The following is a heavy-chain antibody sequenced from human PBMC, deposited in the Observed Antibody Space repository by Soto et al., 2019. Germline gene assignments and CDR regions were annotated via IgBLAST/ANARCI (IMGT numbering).Heavy chain of an antibody. CDR1: GYTFTSCG. Sequence: ASMKVSWKAAGYTFTSCGISWVRQAPGQGLEWMGWISAYNGNTNYAQKLQGRVTMTTDTSTSTAYMELRSLRSDDTDVYYCARDYFFHDVYVERFWFDPWGQRTLVTVSS. CDR2: ISAYNGNT. V-gene: IGHV1-18*01. D-gene: IGHD3-16*01. J-gene: IGHJ5*02. CDR3: ARDYFFHDVYVERFWFDP.